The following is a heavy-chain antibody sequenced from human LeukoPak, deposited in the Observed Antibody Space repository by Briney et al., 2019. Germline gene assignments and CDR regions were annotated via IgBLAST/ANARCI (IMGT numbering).Heavy chain of an antibody. CDR2: ISDSGNTI. CDR1: GFTFSNYE. CDR3: ARDQTGNIDY. J-gene: IGHJ4*02. V-gene: IGHV3-48*03. Sequence: GGSLRLSYAASGFTFSNYEMNWVRQAPGKGLEWVSYISDSGNTIYYADSVKGRFTISRDNAKNSLYLQMNSLRAEDTAVYLCARDQTGNIDYWGQGTLVTVSS.